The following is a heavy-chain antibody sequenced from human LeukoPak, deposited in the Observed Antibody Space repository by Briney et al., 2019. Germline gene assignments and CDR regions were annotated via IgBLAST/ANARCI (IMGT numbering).Heavy chain of an antibody. V-gene: IGHV4-39*07. CDR1: GGSISSSSYY. J-gene: IGHJ5*02. CDR3: ARSPDYDSSGYGFDP. D-gene: IGHD3-22*01. CDR2: IYYSGST. Sequence: ESSETLSLTCTVSGGSISSSSYYWGWIRQPPGKGLEWIGSIYYSGSTYYNPSLKSRVTISVDTSKNQFSLKLSSVTAADTAVYYCARSPDYDSSGYGFDPWGQGTLVTVSS.